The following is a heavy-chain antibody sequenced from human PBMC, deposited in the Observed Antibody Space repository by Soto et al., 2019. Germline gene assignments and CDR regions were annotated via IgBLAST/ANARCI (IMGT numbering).Heavy chain of an antibody. Sequence: GESLKISCKGSGYSFTRYLIGWGRPMPGKGLEWMGIIYPGDSDTRYSPSFQGQVTISADKSISTAYLQWSSLKASDTAMYYCATRGGDGATGFDYYYMDVWGKGTTVTVSS. CDR2: IYPGDSDT. CDR3: ATRGGDGATGFDYYYMDV. V-gene: IGHV5-51*01. J-gene: IGHJ6*03. CDR1: GYSFTRYL. D-gene: IGHD2-21*02.